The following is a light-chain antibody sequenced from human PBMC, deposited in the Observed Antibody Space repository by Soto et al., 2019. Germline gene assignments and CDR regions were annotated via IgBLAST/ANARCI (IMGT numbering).Light chain of an antibody. CDR2: GNN. J-gene: IGLJ3*02. Sequence: QSVLTQPPSVSGAPGQRVTISCTGTSSNIGAGYDVHWYQQVPGTAPKLLIYGNNNRPSGVPDRFSGSKSDTSASLAITGLQAEDEADYYCQSYDSGLSGHWVFGGGTKLTVL. CDR3: QSYDSGLSGHWV. V-gene: IGLV1-40*01. CDR1: SSNIGAGYD.